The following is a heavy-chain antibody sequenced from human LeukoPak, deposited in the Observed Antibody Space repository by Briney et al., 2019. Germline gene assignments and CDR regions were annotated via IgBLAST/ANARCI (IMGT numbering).Heavy chain of an antibody. CDR2: ISGSGGST. CDR3: AKDSTQYSSGWNFDY. Sequence: GGSLRLSCAASGFTFSSYAMNWVRQAPGKGLEWVSAISGSGGSTYYADSVKGRFTISRDNSKNTLYLQMNSLRAEDTAVYYCAKDSTQYSSGWNFDYWGQGTLVTVSS. J-gene: IGHJ4*02. D-gene: IGHD6-19*01. V-gene: IGHV3-23*01. CDR1: GFTFSSYA.